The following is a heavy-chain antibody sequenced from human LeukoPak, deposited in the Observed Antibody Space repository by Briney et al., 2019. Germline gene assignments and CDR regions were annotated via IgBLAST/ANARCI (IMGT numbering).Heavy chain of an antibody. CDR1: GFTFSSYG. V-gene: IGHV3-30*03. J-gene: IGHJ5*02. D-gene: IGHD3-22*01. CDR3: ARDLRYDSSGYYYGP. CDR2: ISYDGSNK. Sequence: GGSLRLSCAASGFTFSSYGMHWVRQAPGKGLEWVAVISYDGSNKYYADSVKGRFTISRDNSKNTLYLQMNSLRAEDTAVYYCARDLRYDSSGYYYGPWGQVTLVTVSS.